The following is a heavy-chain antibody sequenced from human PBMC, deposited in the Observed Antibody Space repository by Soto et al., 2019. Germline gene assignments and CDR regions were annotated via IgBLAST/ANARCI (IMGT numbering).Heavy chain of an antibody. V-gene: IGHV4-30-2*06. CDR1: GISVSNGAYS. J-gene: IGHJ4*02. CDR2: IFHSGSM. Sequence: SETLSLTCSVSGISVSNGAYSWSWIRQSAGKGLEWIGYIFHSGSMRFNPSLESRATISLDKSRNQFSLTLASVTAADTALYYCARFPVATSHFDYWGPGTLVTVSS. CDR3: ARFPVATSHFDY. D-gene: IGHD5-12*01.